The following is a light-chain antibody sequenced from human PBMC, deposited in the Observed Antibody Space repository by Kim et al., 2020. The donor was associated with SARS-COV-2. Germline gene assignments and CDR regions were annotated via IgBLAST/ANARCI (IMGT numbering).Light chain of an antibody. CDR3: SSYAGKNSLI. CDR2: VVN. V-gene: IGLV2-8*01. J-gene: IGLJ2*01. CDR1: SSDVGGYNY. Sequence: QSALTQPPSASGSPGQSVTISCTGTSSDVGGYNYVSWYQQHPGKAPKLLLYVVNKRPSGVPDRFSGSKSGNTASLTVTGLQAEDEAAYYCSSYAGKNSLIFGGGTQLIVL.